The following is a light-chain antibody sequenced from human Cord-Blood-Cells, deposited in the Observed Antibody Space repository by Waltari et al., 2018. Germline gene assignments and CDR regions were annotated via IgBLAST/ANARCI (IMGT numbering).Light chain of an antibody. CDR3: QQYGSSPRYS. V-gene: IGKV3-20*01. CDR2: GAS. J-gene: IGKJ2*03. CDR1: QSVSSIY. Sequence: EIVLTQSPGTLSLSPGERANLSCRASQSVSSIYLAWYQQKPGQAPRLLSYGASSRATGIPDRFSGSGSGTDFTLTISRLEPEDFSVYYCQQYGSSPRYSFGQGTKLEIK.